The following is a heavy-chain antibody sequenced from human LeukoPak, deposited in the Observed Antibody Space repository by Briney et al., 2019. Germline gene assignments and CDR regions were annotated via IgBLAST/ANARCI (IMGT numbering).Heavy chain of an antibody. J-gene: IGHJ6*03. V-gene: IGHV4-34*01. D-gene: IGHD6-6*01. Sequence: SETLSLTCAVYGGSFSGYYWSWIRQPPGKGLEWIGEINHSGSTNYNPSLKSRVTTSVDTSKNQFSLKLSSVTAADTAVYYCARGGIAARPYYYYYMDVWGKGTTVTVSS. CDR3: ARGGIAARPYYYYYMDV. CDR1: GGSFSGYY. CDR2: INHSGST.